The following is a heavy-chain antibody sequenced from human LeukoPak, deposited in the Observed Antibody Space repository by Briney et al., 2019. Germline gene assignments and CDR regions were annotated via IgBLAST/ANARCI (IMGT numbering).Heavy chain of an antibody. J-gene: IGHJ5*02. CDR3: ARGDSDRYSSSS. D-gene: IGHD6-6*01. V-gene: IGHV1-69*05. CDR1: GGTFSSYA. Sequence: SVKVSCKASGGTFSSYAISWVRQAPGQGLEWMGGIIPIFGTANYAQKFQGRVTITTDESTSTAYMELSSLRSEDTAVYYCARGDSDRYSSSSWGQGTLVTVSS. CDR2: IIPIFGTA.